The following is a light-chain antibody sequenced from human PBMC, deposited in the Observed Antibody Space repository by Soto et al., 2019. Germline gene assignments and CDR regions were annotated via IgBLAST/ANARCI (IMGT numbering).Light chain of an antibody. V-gene: IGKV3-20*01. CDR1: QTVSSNY. CDR2: GAS. J-gene: IGKJ4*01. CDR3: QQYAGSPLT. Sequence: EIVLTQSPGTLSLSPGERATLSCRASQTVSSNYLAWYQQNPGQAPRLLIYGASSRATGIPDRFSGSGSGTDFTLTINRLEPEDFAVYYCQQYAGSPLTFGGGTKVEIK.